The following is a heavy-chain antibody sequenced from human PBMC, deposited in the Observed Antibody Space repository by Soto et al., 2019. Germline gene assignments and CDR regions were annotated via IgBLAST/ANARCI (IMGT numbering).Heavy chain of an antibody. D-gene: IGHD3-9*01. CDR1: GYSFTSFD. V-gene: IGHV1-8*02. CDR3: ARGDWFRNWLDH. CDR2: MNPNSGNT. Sequence: ASVKDSCKSFGYSFTSFDVHWVRQASGQGLEWMGWMNPNSGNTDYAQRFQGRVTMTRNTSINTAYMELNSLTSDDTAVYYHARGDWFRNWLDHWGQGTLVTVSS. J-gene: IGHJ5*02.